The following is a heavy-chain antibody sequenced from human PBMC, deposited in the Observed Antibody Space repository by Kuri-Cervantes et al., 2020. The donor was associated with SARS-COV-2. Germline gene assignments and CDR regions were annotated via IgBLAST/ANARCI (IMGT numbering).Heavy chain of an antibody. V-gene: IGHV3-30*03. CDR2: ISYDGSNK. CDR1: GFTFSSYG. J-gene: IGHJ3*02. D-gene: IGHD2-2*01. CDR3: ARGYCSSTSCYDWGAFDI. Sequence: GESLKISCAASGFTFSSYGMHWVRQAPGKGLEWVAVISYDGSNKYYADSVKGRFTISRDNSKNTLYLQMNSLRAEDTAVYYCARGYCSSTSCYDWGAFDIWGQGTMVTVSS.